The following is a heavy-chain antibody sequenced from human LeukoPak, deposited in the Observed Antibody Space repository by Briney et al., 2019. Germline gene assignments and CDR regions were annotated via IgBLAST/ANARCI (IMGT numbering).Heavy chain of an antibody. D-gene: IGHD2-2*01. J-gene: IGHJ4*02. CDR2: IYTSGST. CDR3: ARDAIRYCSSTSCPPAY. CDR1: GGSISSYY. V-gene: IGHV4-4*07. Sequence: SETLSLTCTVSGGSISSYYWSWIRQPAGKGLEWIGRIYTSGSTNYNPSLKSRVTMSVDTSKNQFSLKLSSVTAADTAVYYCARDAIRYCSSTSCPPAYWGQGTLVTVSS.